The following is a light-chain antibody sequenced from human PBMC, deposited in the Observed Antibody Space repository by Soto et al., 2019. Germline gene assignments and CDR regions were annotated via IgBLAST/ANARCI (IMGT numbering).Light chain of an antibody. V-gene: IGLV1-51*01. Sequence: QSVLTQPPSVSAAPGQKVTISCSGSSSNIGNNYVSWYQQLPGTAPKLLIYDNNKRPSGIPDRFSGSKSGTSATLGITGLQNGDESDYYCGTWDSSLSGVVFGRGTKLTVL. J-gene: IGLJ2*01. CDR1: SSNIGNNY. CDR3: GTWDSSLSGVV. CDR2: DNN.